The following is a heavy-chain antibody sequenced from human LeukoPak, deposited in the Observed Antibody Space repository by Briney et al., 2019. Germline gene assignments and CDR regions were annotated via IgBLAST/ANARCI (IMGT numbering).Heavy chain of an antibody. D-gene: IGHD6-19*01. CDR2: INSDGSST. CDR3: ASSAYSSGWYS. CDR1: GFTFSNYW. J-gene: IGHJ4*02. Sequence: PGGSLRLSCAASGFTFSNYWMHWVRQAPGKGLVWVSRINSDGSSTSYADSVKGRFAISRDNAKNTLYLQMNSLRAEDTAVYYCASSAYSSGWYSWGQGTLVTVSS. V-gene: IGHV3-74*01.